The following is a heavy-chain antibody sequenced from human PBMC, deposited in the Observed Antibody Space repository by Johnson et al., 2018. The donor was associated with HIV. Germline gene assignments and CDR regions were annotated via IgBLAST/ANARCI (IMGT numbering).Heavy chain of an antibody. J-gene: IGHJ3*02. CDR3: AKDRTSAQSAFDI. D-gene: IGHD1-1*01. V-gene: IGHV3-66*01. CDR2: IYSGGST. Sequence: VQLVESGGGLVQPGGSLRLSCAASGFTVNSNYMSWVRQAPGKGLEWVSVIYSGGSTYYADSVKGRFTISRDNSKNTLYLQMNSLRAEDTAVYYCAKDRTSAQSAFDIWGQGTMVTVSS. CDR1: GFTVNSNY.